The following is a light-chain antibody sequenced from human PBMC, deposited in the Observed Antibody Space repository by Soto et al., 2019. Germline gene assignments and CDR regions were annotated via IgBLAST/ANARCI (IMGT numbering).Light chain of an antibody. V-gene: IGKV1-5*01. CDR2: DVS. J-gene: IGKJ1*01. Sequence: DIQMTQSPSTLSASVGDRVTITCRASQTISGTLAWYQQKPGKAPKLLMYDVSSLERGVPSRFSGSGPGTEFSLTISSLQPDDFATYYCQQYGTYSRTFGQGTKVDIK. CDR1: QTISGT. CDR3: QQYGTYSRT.